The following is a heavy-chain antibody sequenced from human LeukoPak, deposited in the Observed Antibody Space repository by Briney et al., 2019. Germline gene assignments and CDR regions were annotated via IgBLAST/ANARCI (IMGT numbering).Heavy chain of an antibody. J-gene: IGHJ5*02. D-gene: IGHD2-2*01. CDR2: TYYRSTWYN. CDR1: GDSVSSNSVT. CDR3: ARRLTQYDCFDP. V-gene: IGHV6-1*01. Sequence: SQTLSLTCAISGDSVSSNSVTWNWIRQSPSRGLEWLGRTYYRSTWYNDYAVSMRGRITVNPDTSKNQFSLHLNAVTPEDTAVYYCARRLTQYDCFDPWGQGILVTVSS.